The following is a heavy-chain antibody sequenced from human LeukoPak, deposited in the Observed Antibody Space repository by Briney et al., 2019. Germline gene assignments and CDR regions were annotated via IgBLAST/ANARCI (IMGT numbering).Heavy chain of an antibody. Sequence: SETLSLTCTVSGGSISSYYWSWIRQPPGKGLEWIGYIYTSGSTNYNPSLKSRVTISVDTSKNQFSLELSSVTAADTAVYYCARMGDYGIDYWGQGTLVTVSS. CDR1: GGSISSYY. D-gene: IGHD4-17*01. CDR3: ARMGDYGIDY. V-gene: IGHV4-4*09. CDR2: IYTSGST. J-gene: IGHJ4*02.